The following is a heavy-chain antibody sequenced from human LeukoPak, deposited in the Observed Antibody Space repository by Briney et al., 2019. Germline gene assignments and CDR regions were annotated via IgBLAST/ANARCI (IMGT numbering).Heavy chain of an antibody. J-gene: IGHJ6*02. V-gene: IGHV3-23*01. CDR3: AKAVGATRGYYYSGMDV. CDR2: ISGGGGSA. CDR1: GFTFSSYA. Sequence: GGSLRLSCTASGFTFSSYAMTWVRQAPGKGLEWVSAISGGGGSAYYADSVKGRFTISRDSSMNTLYLQMNSLTAGDTAVYYCAKAVGATRGYYYSGMDVWGQGTTVTVSS. D-gene: IGHD1-26*01.